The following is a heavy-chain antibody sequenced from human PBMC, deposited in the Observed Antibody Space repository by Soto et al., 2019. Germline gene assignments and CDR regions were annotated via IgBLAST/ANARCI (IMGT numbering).Heavy chain of an antibody. CDR2: IWSDGSKK. D-gene: IGHD6-19*01. CDR1: GFTFSNYA. V-gene: IGHV3-33*01. Sequence: GGSLRLSCAASGFTFSNYAMHWVRQAPGKGLEWVAIIWSDGSKKYYADSVKGRFSISRDNSKTTLYLHMSSLKIEDTAVYYCARGLITGSHYSGGWYYFDSWGQGTQVTVSS. J-gene: IGHJ4*02. CDR3: ARGLITGSHYSGGWYYFDS.